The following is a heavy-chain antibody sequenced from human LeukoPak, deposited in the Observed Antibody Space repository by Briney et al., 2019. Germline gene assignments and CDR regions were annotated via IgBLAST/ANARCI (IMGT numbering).Heavy chain of an antibody. J-gene: IGHJ6*03. CDR1: GFTFSSYS. CDR2: ISSSSSTI. Sequence: TGGSLRLSCAASGFTFSSYSMNWVRQAPGKGLEWVSYISSSSSTIYYADSVKGRFTISRDNAKNSLYLQMNSLRAEDTAVYYCARAVSASPYYYYMDVWGKGTTVTVSS. V-gene: IGHV3-48*01. CDR3: ARAVSASPYYYYMDV.